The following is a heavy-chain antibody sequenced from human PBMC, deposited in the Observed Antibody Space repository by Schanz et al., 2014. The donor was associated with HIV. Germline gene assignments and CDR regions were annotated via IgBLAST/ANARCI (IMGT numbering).Heavy chain of an antibody. CDR3: ARAMLISGTGYWTGENY. Sequence: EVQLVESGGGVVRPGGSLRLSCAASGFSLSGYGMHWVRQAPGKGLEWVANIKPDGSETYYVGSVRGRFTISRDNAKNSLYLQMTGLKAEDTAVYYCARAMLISGTGYWTGENYWGQGTLVIVSS. D-gene: IGHD3-10*01. CDR2: IKPDGSET. V-gene: IGHV3-7*01. J-gene: IGHJ4*02. CDR1: GFSLSGYG.